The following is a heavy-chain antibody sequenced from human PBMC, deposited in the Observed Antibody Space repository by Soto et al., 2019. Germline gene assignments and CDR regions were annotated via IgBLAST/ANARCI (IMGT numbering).Heavy chain of an antibody. CDR2: ISYDGSNK. CDR1: GFTFSSHG. Sequence: QVQLVESGGGVVQPGRSLRLSCGASGFTFSSHGMHWVRQAPGKGLEWVAVISYDGSNKYYADSVKGRFTISRDNSKNTLYLQMNSLRAEDTAVYYCARGRVCEDWGQGTLVTVSS. CDR3: ARGRVCED. V-gene: IGHV3-30*19. D-gene: IGHD2-8*01. J-gene: IGHJ4*02.